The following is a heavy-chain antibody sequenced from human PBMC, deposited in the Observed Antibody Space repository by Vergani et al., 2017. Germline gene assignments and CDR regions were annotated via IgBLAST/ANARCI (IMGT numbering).Heavy chain of an antibody. CDR1: GFTFSSYS. J-gene: IGHJ5*02. Sequence: EVQLVESGGGLVKPGGSLRLSCAASGFTFSSYSMNWVRQAPGKGLEWVSSISSSSSDIYYADSVKGRFNISRDNAKNSLYTQMNSLRAEDTAVYYCARDQVDAVQLWQNGFDPWGQGTLVTVSS. CDR3: ARDQVDAVQLWQNGFDP. V-gene: IGHV3-21*01. CDR2: ISSSSSDI. D-gene: IGHD5-18*01.